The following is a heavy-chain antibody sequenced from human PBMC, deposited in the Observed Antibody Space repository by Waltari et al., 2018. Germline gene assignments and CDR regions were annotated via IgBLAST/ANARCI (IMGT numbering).Heavy chain of an antibody. D-gene: IGHD6-13*01. CDR2: ISSGSDTI. V-gene: IGHV3-48*01. CDR3: ARVGPYSTSYYFDT. CDR1: GFTPGRYT. J-gene: IGHJ4*01. Sequence: DVQLVESGGGLMQPGGSLRLSWAVWGFTPGRYTRNWVRQAPGKGLEWVSYISSGSDTIYYADSVKGRFTISRDNAQNSLYLEMNSLRGEDTAVYYCARVGPYSTSYYFDTWGQGTLVTVSS.